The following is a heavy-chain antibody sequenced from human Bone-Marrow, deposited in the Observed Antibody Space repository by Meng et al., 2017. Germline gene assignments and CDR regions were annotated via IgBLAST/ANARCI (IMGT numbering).Heavy chain of an antibody. CDR1: GYTFTSYY. Sequence: ASVKVSCKASGYTFTSYYMHWVRQAPGQGLEWMGIINPSSGSTSYAQKFQGRVTMTRDTSTSTVYMELSSLRSEDTAVYYCARGTYDGSGYNPAILDYWGQGTLVTVSS. D-gene: IGHD3-22*01. CDR3: ARGTYDGSGYNPAILDY. J-gene: IGHJ4*02. CDR2: INPSSGST. V-gene: IGHV1-46*01.